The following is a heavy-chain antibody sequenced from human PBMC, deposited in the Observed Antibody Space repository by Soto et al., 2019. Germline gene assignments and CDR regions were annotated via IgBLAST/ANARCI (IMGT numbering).Heavy chain of an antibody. CDR2: IWYDGSNK. D-gene: IGHD3-22*01. CDR3: ASGLGYYDSSSYFLANY. J-gene: IGHJ4*02. V-gene: IGHV3-33*01. CDR1: GFTFSSYG. Sequence: QVQLVESGGGVVQPGRSLRLSCAASGFTFSSYGMHWVRQAPGKGLEWVAVIWYDGSNKYYADSVKGRFTISRDNSKNTLYLQMNSVRAEDTAVYYGASGLGYYDSSSYFLANYWGQGTLVTVSS.